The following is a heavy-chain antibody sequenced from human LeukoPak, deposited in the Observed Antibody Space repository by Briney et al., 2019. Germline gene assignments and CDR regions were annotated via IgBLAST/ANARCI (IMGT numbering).Heavy chain of an antibody. D-gene: IGHD2-21*02. V-gene: IGHV1-69*04. CDR2: IIPKLDIV. CDR3: ARGALGAGRDFFDY. CDR1: GYTFTSYA. J-gene: IGHJ4*02. Sequence: GASVKVSCKASGYTFTSYAMNWVRQAPGQGLEWMGRIIPKLDIVNNVQKLQGRVTITADKSTSTAYMEVSGLRSEDTAVYYCARGALGAGRDFFDYWGQGTLVTVSS.